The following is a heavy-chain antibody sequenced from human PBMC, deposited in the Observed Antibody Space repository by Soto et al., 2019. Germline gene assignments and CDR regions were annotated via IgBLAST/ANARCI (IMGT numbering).Heavy chain of an antibody. CDR1: GFTFSSYW. CDR3: ARDGGAGGTNYYYYYYMDV. CDR2: INSDGSST. D-gene: IGHD3-3*01. J-gene: IGHJ6*03. Sequence: GGSLRLSCAASGFTFSSYWMHWVRHAPGKGLVWVSRINSDGSSTSYADSVKGRFTISRDNAKNTLYLQMNSLRAEDTAVYYCARDGGAGGTNYYYYYYMDVWGKGTTVTVSS. V-gene: IGHV3-74*01.